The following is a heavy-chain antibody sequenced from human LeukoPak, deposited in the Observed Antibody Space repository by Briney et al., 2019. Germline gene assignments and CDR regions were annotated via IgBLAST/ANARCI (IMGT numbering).Heavy chain of an antibody. CDR2: ISSSSDHI. J-gene: IGHJ5*02. Sequence: PGGSLRLSCAASGFTFSSYNMNWVRQAPGKGLEWVSSISSSSDHIYYADSVKGRFTISRDNAKNSLYLQMKSLRAEDTAVYYCARGKTSQNIVTRKTYNWFDPWGQGTLVTVSS. V-gene: IGHV3-21*01. D-gene: IGHD2/OR15-2a*01. CDR3: ARGKTSQNIVTRKTYNWFDP. CDR1: GFTFSSYN.